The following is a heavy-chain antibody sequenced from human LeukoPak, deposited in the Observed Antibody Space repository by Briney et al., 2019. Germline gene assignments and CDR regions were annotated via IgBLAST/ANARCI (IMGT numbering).Heavy chain of an antibody. V-gene: IGHV5-51*01. Sequence: GEALKISCKGSTDTFTGYWIGWVRRMPGKGLEGMGIIYPGDADTRYSPSFQGQVTISVDKSISTAYLQWISLKASDTAISYCARQRLGLAGAADSYYYYYMDVWGKGTTVTTSS. CDR1: TDTFTGYW. D-gene: IGHD6-13*01. CDR2: IYPGDADT. CDR3: ARQRLGLAGAADSYYYYYMDV. J-gene: IGHJ6*03.